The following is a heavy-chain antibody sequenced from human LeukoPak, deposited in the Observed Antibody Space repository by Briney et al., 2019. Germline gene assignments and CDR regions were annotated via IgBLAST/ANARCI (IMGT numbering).Heavy chain of an antibody. D-gene: IGHD3-22*01. CDR3: ARDIYYDSGGYYLGGFDY. CDR1: GYTFTSYY. J-gene: IGHJ4*02. CDR2: INPSGGST. V-gene: IGHV1-46*01. Sequence: ASVKVSCKASGYTFTSYYMHWVRQAPGQGLEWMGIINPSGGSTSYAQKFQGRVTMTRDTSTSTVYMELSSLRSEDTAVYYCARDIYYDSGGYYLGGFDYWGQGTLVTVSS.